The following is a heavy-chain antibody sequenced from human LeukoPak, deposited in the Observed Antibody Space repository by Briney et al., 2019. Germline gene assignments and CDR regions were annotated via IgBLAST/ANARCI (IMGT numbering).Heavy chain of an antibody. V-gene: IGHV4-34*01. D-gene: IGHD4-17*01. J-gene: IGHJ6*03. CDR1: GGSFSGYY. Sequence: SETLSLTCAVYGGSFSGYYWSWIRQPPGKGLEWIGEINHSGSTNYNPSLKSRVTISVDTSKNQFSLKLSSVTAADTAVYYCARGLRFPTVSRGYYYYYYMDVWGKGTTVTVSS. CDR3: ARGLRFPTVSRGYYYYYYMDV. CDR2: INHSGST.